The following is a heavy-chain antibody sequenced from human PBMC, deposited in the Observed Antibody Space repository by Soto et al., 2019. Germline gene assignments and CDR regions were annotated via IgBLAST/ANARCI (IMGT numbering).Heavy chain of an antibody. V-gene: IGHV3-23*01. CDR2: ISGSGGST. CDR3: AKDRIVATILNYYYGMDV. J-gene: IGHJ6*02. D-gene: IGHD5-12*01. Sequence: PGGSLRLSCAASGFTFSSYAMIWVRQAPGKGLEWVSAISGSGGSTYYADSVKGRFTISRDNSKNTLYLQMNSLRAEDTAVYYCAKDRIVATILNYYYGMDVWGQGTTVTVSS. CDR1: GFTFSSYA.